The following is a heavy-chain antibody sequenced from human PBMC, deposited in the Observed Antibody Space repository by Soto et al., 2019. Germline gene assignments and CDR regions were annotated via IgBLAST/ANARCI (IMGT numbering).Heavy chain of an antibody. CDR3: ARVVTTVVNLRFDP. CDR2: IIPIFGTA. CDR1: GGTFSSYA. J-gene: IGHJ5*02. Sequence: ASVKVSCKASGGTFSSYAISWVLQAPGQGLEWMGGIIPIFGTANYAQKFQGRVTITADESTSTAYMELSSLRSEDTAVYYCARVVTTVVNLRFDPWGQGTLVTVSS. D-gene: IGHD4-17*01. V-gene: IGHV1-69*13.